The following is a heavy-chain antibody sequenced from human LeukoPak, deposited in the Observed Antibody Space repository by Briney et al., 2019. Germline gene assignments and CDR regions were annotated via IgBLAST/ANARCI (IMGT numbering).Heavy chain of an antibody. CDR2: LYTNGTV. Sequence: SEALSLTCSVSGASITRYYWTWIRQPVGKGLEWFGRLYTNGTVNYNPSLRSRVTMSRDTSRNQFSLKLTSVTAADTAVYYCARLLGSSGYAGDWYFDLWGPGALVTVSS. V-gene: IGHV4-4*07. CDR3: ARLLGSSGYAGDWYFDL. CDR1: GASITRYY. J-gene: IGHJ2*01. D-gene: IGHD3-22*01.